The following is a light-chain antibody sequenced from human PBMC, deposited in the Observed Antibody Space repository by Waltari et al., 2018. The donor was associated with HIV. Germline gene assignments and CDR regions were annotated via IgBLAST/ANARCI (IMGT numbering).Light chain of an antibody. V-gene: IGLV1-44*01. CDR3: AACDDSLNGM. CDR1: SSNIGSNI. CDR2: SND. J-gene: IGLJ3*02. Sequence: QSVLTQPPSVSGTPGQNATIPCSGSSSNIGSNIVNWYQQLPGAAPKLLIYSNDQRPSGVSDRFSGSKSGTSASLAISGLQSADEADYYCAACDDSLNGMFGGGTRLTVL.